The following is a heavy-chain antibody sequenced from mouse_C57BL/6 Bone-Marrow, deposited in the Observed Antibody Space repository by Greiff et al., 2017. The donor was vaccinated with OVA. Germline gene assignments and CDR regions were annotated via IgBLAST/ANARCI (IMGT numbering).Heavy chain of an antibody. D-gene: IGHD2-1*01. J-gene: IGHJ4*01. CDR2: IYWDDDK. Sequence: QVTLKVSGPGILQSSQTLSLTCSFSGFSLSTSGMGVSWIRQPSGKGLEWLAHIYWDDDKRYNPSLKSRLTISKATSRNQVFLKITSVDTADTATYYCARCYYGNYNYAMDYWGQGTSVTVSS. CDR3: ARCYYGNYNYAMDY. CDR1: GFSLSTSGMG. V-gene: IGHV8-12*01.